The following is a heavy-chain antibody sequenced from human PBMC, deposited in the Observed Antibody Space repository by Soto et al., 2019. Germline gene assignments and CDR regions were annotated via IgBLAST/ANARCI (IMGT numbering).Heavy chain of an antibody. Sequence: PSDTLSITCAVYGGSFSGYYWIWILQTPLNWLEWIGEINHSGSTNYNLSLKSRVTISVDTSKNQFSLKLSSVTAADTAVYYCARGSPVYYSDYDLRWFEPWGQGTLVTVSS. CDR1: GGSFSGYY. CDR2: INHSGST. J-gene: IGHJ5*02. D-gene: IGHD5-12*01. CDR3: ARGSPVYYSDYDLRWFEP. V-gene: IGHV4-34*01.